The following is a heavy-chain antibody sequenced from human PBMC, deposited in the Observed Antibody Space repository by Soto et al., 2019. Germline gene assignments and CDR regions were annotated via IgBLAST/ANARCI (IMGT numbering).Heavy chain of an antibody. V-gene: IGHV4-31*03. D-gene: IGHD3-3*01. Sequence: QVQLQESGPGLVKPSQTLSLTCTVSGGSISSGGYYWSWIRQHPGKGLEWIGYIYYSGSTYYNPSLKSRVTISVDTSKNPFSLKLSSVTAADTAVYYCARSDYDFWSGYPTYYYYYGMDVWGQGTTVTVSS. CDR1: GGSISSGGYY. CDR3: ARSDYDFWSGYPTYYYYYGMDV. J-gene: IGHJ6*02. CDR2: IYYSGST.